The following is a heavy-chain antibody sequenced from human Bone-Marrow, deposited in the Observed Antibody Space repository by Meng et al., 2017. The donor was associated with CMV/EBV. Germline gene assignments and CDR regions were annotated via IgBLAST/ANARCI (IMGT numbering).Heavy chain of an antibody. CDR3: ASSWLYNWFHP. CDR2: IYHSGST. Sequence: SETLSLTCTVSGYSISSGYYWGWIRQPPGKGLEWIGSIYHSGSTYYNPSLKSRVTISVDTSKNQFSLKLSSVTAADTAVYYCASSWLYNWFHPWGQGTLVTVSS. D-gene: IGHD3-9*01. CDR1: GYSISSGYY. J-gene: IGHJ5*02. V-gene: IGHV4-38-2*02.